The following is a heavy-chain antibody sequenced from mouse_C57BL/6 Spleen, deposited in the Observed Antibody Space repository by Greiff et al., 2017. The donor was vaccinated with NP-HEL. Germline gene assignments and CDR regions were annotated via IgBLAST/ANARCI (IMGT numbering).Heavy chain of an antibody. CDR2: IYPGSGST. D-gene: IGHD2-4*01. CDR3: ARRGLYYDYDVGAMDY. V-gene: IGHV1-55*01. CDR1: GYTFTSYW. Sequence: QVQLQQPGAELVKPGASVKMSCKASGYTFTSYWITWVKQRPGQGLEWIGDIYPGSGSTNYNEKFKSKATLTVDTSSSTAYMQLSSLTSEDSAVYYCARRGLYYDYDVGAMDYWGQGTSVTVSS. J-gene: IGHJ4*01.